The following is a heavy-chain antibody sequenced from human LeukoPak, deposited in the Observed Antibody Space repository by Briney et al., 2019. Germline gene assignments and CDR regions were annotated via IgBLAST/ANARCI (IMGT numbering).Heavy chain of an antibody. CDR1: GFTFRGYS. CDR3: ARDYDVLTGRSLDY. CDR2: ISRSSDYI. Sequence: GGSLRLSCAASGFTFRGYSINWVRQPPGKGLEWVSSISRSSDYIHYADSVKGRFTISRDNAKNSLYLQMNSLRAEDTAVYYCARDYDVLTGRSLDYWGQGTLVTVSS. V-gene: IGHV3-21*01. D-gene: IGHD3-9*01. J-gene: IGHJ4*02.